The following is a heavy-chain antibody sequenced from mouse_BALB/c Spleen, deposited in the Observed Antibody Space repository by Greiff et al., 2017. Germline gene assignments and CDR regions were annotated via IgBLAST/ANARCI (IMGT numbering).Heavy chain of an antibody. D-gene: IGHD2-1*01. CDR2: ISYSGST. CDR1: GDSITSGY. V-gene: IGHV3-8*02. Sequence: VQLQQSGPSLVKPSQTLSLTCSVTGDSITSGYWNWIRKFPGNKLEYMGYISYSGSTYYNPSLKSRISITRDTSKNQYYLQLNSVTTEDTATYYCARYGGNYDWYFDVWGAGTTVTVSS. J-gene: IGHJ1*01. CDR3: ARYGGNYDWYFDV.